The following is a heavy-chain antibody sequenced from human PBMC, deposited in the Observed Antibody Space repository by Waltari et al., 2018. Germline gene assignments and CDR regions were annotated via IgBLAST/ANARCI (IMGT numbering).Heavy chain of an antibody. CDR1: GYTCTNYD. CDR2: MNPNSSDT. V-gene: IGHV1-8*01. Sequence: QVLLVQSWAEVMKPGASVKVSCKASGYTCTNYDIYRVRQAAGQGLEWMGWMNPNSSDTHYAQKFQGRVTFTRDTSTSRAFIEMSNLRSDDTAVYYCARARKSFWFDSWGQGTLVAVSS. CDR3: ARARKSFWFDS. J-gene: IGHJ5*01.